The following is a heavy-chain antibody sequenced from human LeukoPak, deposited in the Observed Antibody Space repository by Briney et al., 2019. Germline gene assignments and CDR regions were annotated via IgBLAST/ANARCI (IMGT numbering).Heavy chain of an antibody. CDR3: ARYSGDQTSPPFDY. Sequence: GGSLRLSCAASGFTFSSYWMHWVRQAPGKGLVWVSRINSDGSSTSYADSVKGRFTISRDNAKNTLYLQMNSLRAEDTAVYYCARYSGDQTSPPFDYWGQGTLVTSPQ. CDR2: INSDGSST. CDR1: GFTFSSYW. V-gene: IGHV3-74*01. J-gene: IGHJ4*02. D-gene: IGHD6-19*01.